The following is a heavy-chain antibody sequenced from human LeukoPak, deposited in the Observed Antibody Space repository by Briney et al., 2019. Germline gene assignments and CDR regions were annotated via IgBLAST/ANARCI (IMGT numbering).Heavy chain of an antibody. V-gene: IGHV3-30*18. CDR3: VKDSGSSWFGGDSM. Sequence: HPGGSLRLSCAASGFTFSNYGLHWVRQAPGKGLEWVALISYNGYNKDYADSVKGRFTISRDDSKNTLYLQMNSLSAEDTAVYFCVKDSGSSWFGGDSMWGQGTLVTVSS. J-gene: IGHJ4*02. D-gene: IGHD6-13*01. CDR2: ISYNGYNK. CDR1: GFTFSNYG.